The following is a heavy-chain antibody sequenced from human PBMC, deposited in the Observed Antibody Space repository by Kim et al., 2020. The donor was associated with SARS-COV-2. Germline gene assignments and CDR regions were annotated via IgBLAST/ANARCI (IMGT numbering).Heavy chain of an antibody. V-gene: IGHV4-39*07. Sequence: YYNPSRKSRVTISVDTSKNQFSLKLGSVTAADTAVYYCARKESGGGNSVPWGQGTLVTVSS. D-gene: IGHD2-21*02. J-gene: IGHJ5*02. CDR3: ARKESGGGNSVP.